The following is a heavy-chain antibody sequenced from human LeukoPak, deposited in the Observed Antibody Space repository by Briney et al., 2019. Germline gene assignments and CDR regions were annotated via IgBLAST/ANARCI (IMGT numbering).Heavy chain of an antibody. V-gene: IGHV3-21*06. CDR2: ISSRSTYR. D-gene: IGHD4-17*01. CDR1: GFTFSDYS. CDR3: ARDMTTATTCYLQH. J-gene: IGHJ1*01. Sequence: GGSLRLSCAASGFTFSDYSMNWVRQAPGKGLEWVSSISSRSTYRYYADSVKGRFTISRDNAKNSLCLQMNSLRAEDTTVYYCARDMTTATTCYLQHWGQGTLVSVSS.